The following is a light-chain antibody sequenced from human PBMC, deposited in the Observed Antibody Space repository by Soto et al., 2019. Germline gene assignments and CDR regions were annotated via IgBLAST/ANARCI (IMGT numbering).Light chain of an antibody. CDR2: GAS. CDR1: QSVSNN. CDR3: QQYNKWPPRT. J-gene: IGKJ1*01. V-gene: IGKV3-15*01. Sequence: VMTQSPLSLPVTLGQPATLSCRASQSVSNNYLAWYQQKPGQAPRLLIYGASTRATGIPARFSGSGSGTEFTLTISSLQSEDFAVYYCQQYNKWPPRTFGQGTKVDIK.